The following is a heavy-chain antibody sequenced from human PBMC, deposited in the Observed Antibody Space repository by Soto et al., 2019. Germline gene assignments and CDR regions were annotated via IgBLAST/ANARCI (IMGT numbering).Heavy chain of an antibody. J-gene: IGHJ4*02. CDR1: GFTGSSEY. Sequence: EVQVVESGGGLIQPGGSLRLSCVASGFTGSSEYISWVRQAPGMRLEWVSVIFTNGGAFYADSVRGRFTISRDNSKNALYLQMNSLRVEDTAVYYCVRDQGITLTAWGQGTLVTVSS. CDR2: IFTNGGA. V-gene: IGHV3-53*01. CDR3: VRDQGITLTA. D-gene: IGHD1-20*01.